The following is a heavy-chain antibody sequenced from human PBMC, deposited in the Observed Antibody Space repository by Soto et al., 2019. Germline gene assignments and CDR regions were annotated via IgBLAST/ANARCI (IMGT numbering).Heavy chain of an antibody. CDR1: GGSISSGGYY. CDR2: IYYSGST. V-gene: IGHV4-31*03. D-gene: IGHD3-16*01. CDR3: ARGGRRSPGMDV. Sequence: QVQLQESGPGLVKPSQTLSLTCTVSGGSISSGGYYWSWIRQHPGKGLEWIGYIYYSGSTYYNPSLKSRVTISVDSSKNRFTLKLSSVTAADTAVYYCARGGRRSPGMDVWGQGTTVTVSS. J-gene: IGHJ6*02.